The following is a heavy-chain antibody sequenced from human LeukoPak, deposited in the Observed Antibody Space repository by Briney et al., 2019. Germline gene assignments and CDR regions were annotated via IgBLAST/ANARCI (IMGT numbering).Heavy chain of an antibody. D-gene: IGHD1-20*01. CDR1: GFTFSNAW. CDR2: IKSKTDGGTT. V-gene: IGHV3-15*01. J-gene: IGHJ4*02. CDR3: ARGGGITGTLWWPGLLDY. Sequence: GGSLRLSCAASGFTFSNAWMSWVRQAPGKGLEWVDRIKSKTDGGTTDYAAPVKGRFTISRDDSKNTLYLQMTSLKTEDTAVYYCARGGGITGTLWWPGLLDYWGQGTLVTVSS.